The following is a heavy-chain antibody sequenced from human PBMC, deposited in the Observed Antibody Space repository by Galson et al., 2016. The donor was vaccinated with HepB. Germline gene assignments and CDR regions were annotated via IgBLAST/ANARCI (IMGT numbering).Heavy chain of an antibody. CDR3: ARDVQFRFDY. CDR2: ISANSGNT. V-gene: IGHV1-18*04. Sequence: SVKVSCKASGYRFPTYGISWVRQAPGQGLEWLGWISANSGNTIYAQKFQDSVTMTRDTSASTVYMDLRSLRSDDTAVYYCARDVQFRFDYWGQGTLVTVSS. CDR1: GYRFPTYG. D-gene: IGHD4-11*01. J-gene: IGHJ4*02.